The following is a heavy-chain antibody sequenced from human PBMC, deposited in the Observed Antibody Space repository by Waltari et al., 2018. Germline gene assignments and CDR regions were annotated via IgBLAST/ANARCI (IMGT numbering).Heavy chain of an antibody. CDR1: GYSFTSYW. CDR3: AGPSGRHGAGSVAFDI. CDR2: PSPCDSDP. V-gene: IGHV5-51*01. J-gene: IGHJ3*02. Sequence: EVQLVQSGAEVKKPGESLKISCKGSGYSFTSYWIGWVRQMPGKGLEWMGSPSPCDSDPSTRPSFQGQVTISADKSIATAYLKWSSLKASDTAMYYCAGPSGRHGAGSVAFDIWGQGTWSPSLQ. D-gene: IGHD3-10*01.